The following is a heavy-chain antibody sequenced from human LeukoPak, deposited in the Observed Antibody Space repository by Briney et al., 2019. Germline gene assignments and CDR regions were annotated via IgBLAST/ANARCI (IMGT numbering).Heavy chain of an antibody. V-gene: IGHV4-4*07. D-gene: IGHD6-13*01. CDR2: IYTSGST. CDR1: GGSISSYY. J-gene: IGHJ6*02. Sequence: SETLSLTCTVSGGSISSYYWSWIRQPAGKGLELIGRIYTSGSTNYNPSLKSRVTMSVDTSKNQFSLKLSSVTAADTAVYYCARDRQHRYSSSWRYYYYGMDVWGQGTTVTVSS. CDR3: ARDRQHRYSSSWRYYYYGMDV.